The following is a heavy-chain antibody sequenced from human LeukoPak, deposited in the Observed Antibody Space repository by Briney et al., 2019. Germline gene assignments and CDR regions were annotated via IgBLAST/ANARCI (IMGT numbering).Heavy chain of an antibody. CDR3: AKGAEYVYYFDY. D-gene: IGHD2/OR15-2a*01. CDR1: GFTFSSYA. Sequence: GGSLRLSCAAAGFTFSSYAMSWVRQAPGKGLEWVSAISDSGGSTYYADSVKGRFTISRDNSKNTLYLQMNSLRAEDTAVYYCAKGAEYVYYFDYWGQGTLVTVSS. V-gene: IGHV3-23*01. CDR2: ISDSGGST. J-gene: IGHJ4*02.